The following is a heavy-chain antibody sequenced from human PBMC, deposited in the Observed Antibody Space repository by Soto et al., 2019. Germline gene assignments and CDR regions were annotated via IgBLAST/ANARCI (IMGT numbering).Heavy chain of an antibody. CDR3: ARVADYGEHESRFDY. D-gene: IGHD4-17*01. V-gene: IGHV3-7*05. J-gene: IGHJ4*02. CDR1: GFTFSSYW. Sequence: PGGSLRLSCAASGFTFSSYWMSWVRQAPGKGLEWVANIKQDGSEKYYVDSVKGRFTISRDNAKNSLYLQMNSLRAEDTAVYYCARVADYGEHESRFDYWGQGTLVTVSS. CDR2: IKQDGSEK.